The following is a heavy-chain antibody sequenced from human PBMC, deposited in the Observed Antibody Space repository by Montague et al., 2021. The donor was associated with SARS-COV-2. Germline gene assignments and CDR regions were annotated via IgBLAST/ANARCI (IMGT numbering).Heavy chain of an antibody. CDR2: XXWENDR. CDR1: GFSLSTSGFS. Sequence: PALVKPTQTLTLTCTFSGFSLSTSGFSVNWIRQPPGKALEWLALXXWENDRYFHTSLRTRLTISKGTSKNQVVLTVTDMDPVDTATYYYARLNWFGANAFAVWGKGTVATVSS. CDR3: ARLNWFGANAFAV. D-gene: IGHD3-10*01. V-gene: IGHV2-70*01. J-gene: IGHJ3*01.